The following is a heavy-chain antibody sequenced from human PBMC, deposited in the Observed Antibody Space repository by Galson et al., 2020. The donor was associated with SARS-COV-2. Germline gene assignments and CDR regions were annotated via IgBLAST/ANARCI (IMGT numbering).Heavy chain of an antibody. CDR3: ARHLLWFGEFNLDAFDI. CDR1: GGSISSSSYY. D-gene: IGHD3-10*01. CDR2: IYYSGST. V-gene: IGHV4-39*01. J-gene: IGHJ3*02. Sequence: SETLSLTCTVSGGSISSSSYYWGWIRQPPGKGLAWIGSIYYSGSTYYNPSLKIRVTISVDTSKNQFSLKLSSVTAADTAVYYCARHLLWFGEFNLDAFDIWGQGTMVTVSS.